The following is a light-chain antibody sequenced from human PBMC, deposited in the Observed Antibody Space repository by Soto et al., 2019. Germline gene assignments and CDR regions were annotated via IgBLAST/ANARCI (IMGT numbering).Light chain of an antibody. V-gene: IGKV1-9*01. CDR2: AAS. CDR3: QHLNGYPIT. CDR1: QGISSY. J-gene: IGKJ5*01. Sequence: IQLTQSPSSLSASVGDRVTITCLASQGISSYLAWYQQKPGKAPNLLIYAASTLQSGVPSRFSGSGSGTEFTLTISSLQPEDFATYYCQHLNGYPITFGQGTRLEIK.